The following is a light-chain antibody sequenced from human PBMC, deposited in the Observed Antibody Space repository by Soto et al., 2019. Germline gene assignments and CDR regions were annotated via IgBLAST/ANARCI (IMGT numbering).Light chain of an antibody. CDR3: CSFAGTYTLV. Sequence: QSALTQPRSLSGSPGQSVTISCTGTSSDVGGYDYVSWCQQHPGKAPKLMIYDVIKRPSGVPDRFSGSKSGNTASLTISGLQAEDDADYYCCSFAGTYTLVFGGGTKLTVL. CDR2: DVI. V-gene: IGLV2-11*01. CDR1: SSDVGGYDY. J-gene: IGLJ3*02.